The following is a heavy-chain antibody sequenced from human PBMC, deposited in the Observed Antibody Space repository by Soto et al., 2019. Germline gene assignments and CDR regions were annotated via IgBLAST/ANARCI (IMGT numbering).Heavy chain of an antibody. D-gene: IGHD6-19*01. CDR1: GSTFTAYS. V-gene: IGHV1-2*02. CDR2: FNPNSGDT. Sequence: VSVKVSCKASGSTFTAYSMHWVRQAPGQGLEWVGWFNPNSGDTIYAQKFQGRVTLTRDTSIGTAYMELYSLTSDDTAVYYCAREASAVISLDYWGQGTLVTVSS. CDR3: AREASAVISLDY. J-gene: IGHJ4*02.